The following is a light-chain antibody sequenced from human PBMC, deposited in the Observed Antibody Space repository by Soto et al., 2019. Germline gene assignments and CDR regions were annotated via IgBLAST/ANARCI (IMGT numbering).Light chain of an antibody. CDR1: TGAVTNGHY. CDR2: DTR. V-gene: IGLV7-46*01. CDR3: LLSYGAVRI. Sequence: QAVVTQEPSLTVSPGGTVTLTCGSRTGAVTNGHYAYWIQQKPGQAPRTLISDTRLKHSWAPARFSGSLLGGRAALTLSGAQPEDEADYYCLLSYGAVRIFGGGTKLTVL. J-gene: IGLJ2*01.